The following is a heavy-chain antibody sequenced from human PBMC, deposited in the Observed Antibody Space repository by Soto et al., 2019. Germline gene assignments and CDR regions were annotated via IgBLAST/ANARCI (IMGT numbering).Heavy chain of an antibody. J-gene: IGHJ4*02. CDR3: AKDKWSACLFSDF. D-gene: IGHD1-26*01. V-gene: IGHV3-9*01. CDR1: GFTFDDYA. Sequence: GGSLRLSCVASGFTFDDYAMHWVRQAPGKGLEWVSGISWNSGNIGYADSVKGRFTISRDNAENSLHLQMNNLTIDDTALYYCAKDKWSACLFSDFWGPGSLVTVSS. CDR2: ISWNSGNI.